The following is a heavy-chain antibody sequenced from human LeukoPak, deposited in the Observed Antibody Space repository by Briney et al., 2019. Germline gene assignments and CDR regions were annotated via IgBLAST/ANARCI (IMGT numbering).Heavy chain of an antibody. CDR2: ISSSGSTI. Sequence: SGGSLRLSCAASGFTFSDYYMSWIRQSPGKGLEWVSYISSSGSTIYYADSVKGRFTISRDNAKNSLSLQMNSLRAEDTAVYYCARVRDENWFDPWGQGTLVTVSS. CDR3: ARVRDENWFDP. V-gene: IGHV3-11*04. J-gene: IGHJ5*02. CDR1: GFTFSDYY.